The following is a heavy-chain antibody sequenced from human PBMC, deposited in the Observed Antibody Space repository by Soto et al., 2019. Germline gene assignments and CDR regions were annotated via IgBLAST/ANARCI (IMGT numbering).Heavy chain of an antibody. CDR1: GGSFGSSA. Sequence: QVQLVPSGADVKKPGSSVKVSCKTSGGSFGSSAISWVRQAPAQGLEWMGEIIPVFDKANYAQTVQGRVTITAGELTRTVFIELSSRRSEDTAVYFCARLRRDWGDAFDLWGLGTVVTVSS. CDR3: ARLRRDWGDAFDL. J-gene: IGHJ3*01. V-gene: IGHV1-69*01. D-gene: IGHD3-16*01. CDR2: IIPVFDKA.